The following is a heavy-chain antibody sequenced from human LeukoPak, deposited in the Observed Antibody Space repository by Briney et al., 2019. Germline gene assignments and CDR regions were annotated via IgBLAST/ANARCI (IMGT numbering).Heavy chain of an antibody. CDR3: ARESYDFWSGYLNPVDY. CDR2: IYTSGST. V-gene: IGHV4-4*07. CDR1: GGSISSYY. J-gene: IGHJ4*02. D-gene: IGHD3-3*01. Sequence: SETLSLTCTVSGGSISSYYWSWIRQPAGKGLEWIGRIYTSGSTNYNPSLKSRVTMSVDTSKNQFSLKLSSVTAADTAVYYWARESYDFWSGYLNPVDYWGQGTLVTVSS.